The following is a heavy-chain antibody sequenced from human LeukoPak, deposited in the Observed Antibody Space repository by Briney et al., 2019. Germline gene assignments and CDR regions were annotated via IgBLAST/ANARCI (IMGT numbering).Heavy chain of an antibody. V-gene: IGHV3-30*18. J-gene: IGHJ4*02. CDR1: GFSFSTYG. D-gene: IGHD6-6*01. Sequence: GGSLRLSCAASGFSFSTYGMHWVRQAPGKGLEWVAVISYDGSNNYYADSVKGRFTISRDNSINTLYLQMNSLTAEDTAVYYCAKDRPGPIDYWGPGSLGTVSS. CDR2: ISYDGSNN. CDR3: AKDRPGPIDY.